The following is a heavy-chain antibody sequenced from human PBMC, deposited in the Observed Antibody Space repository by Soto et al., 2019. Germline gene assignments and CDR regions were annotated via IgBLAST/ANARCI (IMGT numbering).Heavy chain of an antibody. CDR1: GGSFSGYY. D-gene: IGHD5-18*01. J-gene: IGHJ4*02. CDR3: ARVKEGIQLDY. V-gene: IGHV4-34*01. CDR2: INHSGST. Sequence: LSLTCAVYGGSFSGYYWSWIRQPPGKGLEWIGEINHSGSTNYNPSLKSRVTKSVNTSKNQFSLKLSSVTAADTAVYYCARVKEGIQLDYWGQGTLVTVSS.